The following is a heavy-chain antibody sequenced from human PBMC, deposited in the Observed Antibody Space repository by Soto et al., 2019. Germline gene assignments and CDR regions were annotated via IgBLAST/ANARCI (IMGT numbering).Heavy chain of an antibody. V-gene: IGHV3-33*01. CDR3: GREINDCTNDICYGTD. CDR1: GFTLSSYG. Sequence: QVQLVESGGGVVQPGRSLRLSCAASGFTLSSYGMQWVRQAPGTGLEWVAVIWYDGSKTFYADAVKGRFTTSRDNSKNTQQLQKSSRRAEDTAVYHSGREINDCTNDICYGTDLGQGTVVTVCS. CDR2: IWYDGSKT. J-gene: IGHJ4*02. D-gene: IGHD2-8*01.